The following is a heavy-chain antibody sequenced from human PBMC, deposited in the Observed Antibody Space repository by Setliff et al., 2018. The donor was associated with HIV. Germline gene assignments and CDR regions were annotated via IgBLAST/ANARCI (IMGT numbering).Heavy chain of an antibody. Sequence: PGGSLRLSCAASGFTFSAHGMHWVRQAPGKGLEWVAFINYDESSEYYLDSVKGRVTISRANSKNTVDLQMNSLRAEDTAVYYCAKDGDYSNWDYDAFDIWGQGTMVTISS. CDR3: AKDGDYSNWDYDAFDI. CDR2: INYDESSE. V-gene: IGHV3-30*02. CDR1: GFTFSAHG. D-gene: IGHD1-7*01. J-gene: IGHJ3*02.